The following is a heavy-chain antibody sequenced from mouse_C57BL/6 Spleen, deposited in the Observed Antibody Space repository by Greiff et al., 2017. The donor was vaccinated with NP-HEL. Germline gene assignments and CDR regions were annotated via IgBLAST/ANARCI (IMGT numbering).Heavy chain of an antibody. D-gene: IGHD1-1*02. CDR3: ARAPGNYYAMDY. V-gene: IGHV1-42*01. CDR1: GYSFTGYY. J-gene: IGHJ4*01. CDR2: INPSTGGT. Sequence: VQLQQSGPELVKPGASVKISCKASGYSFTGYYMNWVKQSPEKSLEWIGEINPSTGGTTYNQKFKAKATLTVDKSSSTAYMQLKSLTSEDSAVYYCARAPGNYYAMDYWGQGTSVTVSS.